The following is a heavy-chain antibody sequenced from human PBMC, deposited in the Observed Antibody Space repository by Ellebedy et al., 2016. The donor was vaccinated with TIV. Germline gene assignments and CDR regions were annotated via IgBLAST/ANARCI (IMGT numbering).Heavy chain of an antibody. Sequence: GESLKISCAASGFTFSSYWVHWVRQAPGKGLVWVSRINSDGSSTSYADSVKGRFTISRDNAKNTLYLQMNSLRAEDTAVYYCASAFRLWFGESWGQGTLVTVSS. CDR3: ASAFRLWFGES. J-gene: IGHJ5*02. CDR2: INSDGSST. CDR1: GFTFSSYW. V-gene: IGHV3-74*01. D-gene: IGHD3-10*01.